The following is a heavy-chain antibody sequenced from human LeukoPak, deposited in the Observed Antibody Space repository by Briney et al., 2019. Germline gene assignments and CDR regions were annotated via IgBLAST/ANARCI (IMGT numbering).Heavy chain of an antibody. CDR2: ISAYNGNT. J-gene: IGHJ4*02. D-gene: IGHD3-9*01. CDR3: ARVQLRYFDWSPSEFDY. V-gene: IGHV1-18*01. Sequence: GASVKGSCKASGYTFTSYGISWVRQAPGQGLEWMGWISAYNGNTNYAQKLQGRVTMTTDTSTSTAYMELRSLRSDDTAVYYCARVQLRYFDWSPSEFDYWGQGTLVTVSS. CDR1: GYTFTSYG.